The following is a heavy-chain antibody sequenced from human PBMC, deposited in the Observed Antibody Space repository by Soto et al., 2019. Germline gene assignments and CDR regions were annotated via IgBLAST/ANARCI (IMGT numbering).Heavy chain of an antibody. J-gene: IGHJ6*02. CDR3: AKDRGGPFFTTPRHAMYV. V-gene: IGHV3-23*01. CDR1: GFTFSSYA. Sequence: GGSLRLSCADSGFTFSSYALSWVCQAPGTGQEWVSAISGSGGSTCYADSVKGRFTISRDNSKNTLYLQMNSLRAEDTAVYYCAKDRGGPFFTTPRHAMYVWGQGITPTVSS. D-gene: IGHD3-3*02. CDR2: ISGSGGST.